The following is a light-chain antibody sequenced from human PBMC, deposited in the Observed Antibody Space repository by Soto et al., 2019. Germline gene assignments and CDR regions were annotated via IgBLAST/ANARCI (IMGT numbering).Light chain of an antibody. CDR3: HQYADSPQT. CDR2: AAS. CDR1: QSVSSN. Sequence: EIVMTQSPATLSVSPGEIATLSCRASQSVSSNLAWYQQTPGQAPRLLIHAASTGATGIPARFRGSGSGTDFTLTISSLEPEDSAVYFCHQYADSPQTFGQGTKVDIK. J-gene: IGKJ2*01. V-gene: IGKV3D-15*01.